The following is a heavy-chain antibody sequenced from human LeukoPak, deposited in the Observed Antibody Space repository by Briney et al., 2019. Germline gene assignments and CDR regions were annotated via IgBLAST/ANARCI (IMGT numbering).Heavy chain of an antibody. Sequence: GASVKVSCKASGYTFTGYYMHWVRQAPGQGLEWMGRINPNSGGTNYAQKFQGRVTMTRDTSISTAYMELSRLRSDDTAVYYCARDLRVGATTLGYWGQGTLVTVSS. J-gene: IGHJ4*02. CDR2: INPNSGGT. CDR3: ARDLRVGATTLGY. D-gene: IGHD1-26*01. V-gene: IGHV1-2*06. CDR1: GYTFTGYY.